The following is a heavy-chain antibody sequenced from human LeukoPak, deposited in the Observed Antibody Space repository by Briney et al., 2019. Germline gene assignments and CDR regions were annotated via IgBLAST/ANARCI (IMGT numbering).Heavy chain of an antibody. CDR1: GYTFTGYY. V-gene: IGHV1-2*02. CDR2: INPNSGGT. D-gene: IGHD3-10*01. CDR3: ARVLGSGSSQHQYHLDL. J-gene: IGHJ6*03. Sequence: GASVKVSCKASGYTFTGYYMHWVRQAPGQGLEWMGWINPNSGGTNYAQKFQGRVTMTRDMSISTAYMELNRLRSDDTAVYYCARVLGSGSSQHQYHLDLRGKGT.